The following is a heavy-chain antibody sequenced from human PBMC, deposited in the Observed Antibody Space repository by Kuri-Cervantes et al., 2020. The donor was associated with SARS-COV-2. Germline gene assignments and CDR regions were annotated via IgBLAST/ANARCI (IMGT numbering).Heavy chain of an antibody. CDR1: GFTFSSYG. D-gene: IGHD2-15*01. CDR3: ARTVVVVAATIFDY. CDR2: ISSSSSYI. Sequence: GGSLRLSCAASGFTFSSYGMHWVRQAPGKGLEWVSSISSSSSYIYYADSVKGRFTISRDNAKNSLYLQMNSLRAEDTAVYYCARTVVVVAATIFDYWGQGTLVTVSS. J-gene: IGHJ4*02. V-gene: IGHV3-21*01.